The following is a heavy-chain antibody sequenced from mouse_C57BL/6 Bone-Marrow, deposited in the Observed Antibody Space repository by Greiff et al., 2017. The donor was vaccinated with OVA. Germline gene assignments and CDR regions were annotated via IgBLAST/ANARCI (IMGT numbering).Heavy chain of an antibody. CDR1: GYTFTSYW. CDR3: ARQGITTVVANGAY. Sequence: QVQLQQPGAELVKPGASVKLSCKASGYTFTSYWMHWVKQRPGPGLEWIGMIHPNSGSTNYNEKFKSKATLTVDKSSSTAYMQLSSLPSEDSAVYYCARQGITTVVANGAYWGQGTLVTVSA. D-gene: IGHD1-1*01. J-gene: IGHJ3*01. CDR2: IHPNSGST. V-gene: IGHV1-64*01.